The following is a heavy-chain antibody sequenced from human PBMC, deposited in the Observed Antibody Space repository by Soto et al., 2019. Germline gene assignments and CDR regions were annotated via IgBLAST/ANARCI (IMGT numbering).Heavy chain of an antibody. Sequence: QVQLVQSGAEVKKPGASVKVSCKVSGYTLNEVAMHWVRQAPGKGLEWLGGFDPDEAETIYAQHFQGRVTMTEDTSTDTVYMELSSLRSEDTALYFCTTYHGDYNFARWGQGTLVTVSS. V-gene: IGHV1-24*01. J-gene: IGHJ5*02. CDR2: FDPDEAET. CDR3: TTYHGDYNFAR. CDR1: GYTLNEVA. D-gene: IGHD4-17*01.